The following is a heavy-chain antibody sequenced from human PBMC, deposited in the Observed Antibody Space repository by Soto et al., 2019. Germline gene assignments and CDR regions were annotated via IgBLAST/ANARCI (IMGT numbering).Heavy chain of an antibody. J-gene: IGHJ4*02. Sequence: GGSLRLSCVASEFSFSRYAMTWVRQAAGKGLQWVAGLGPDGRNTFYGESVRGRFTISRDNSRNTLYLQMSSLRAEDTAVYFCVKQMTTWTDYFFDFWGQGIQVTVSS. V-gene: IGHV3-23*01. CDR1: EFSFSRYA. CDR2: LGPDGRNT. CDR3: VKQMTTWTDYFFDF. D-gene: IGHD3-9*01.